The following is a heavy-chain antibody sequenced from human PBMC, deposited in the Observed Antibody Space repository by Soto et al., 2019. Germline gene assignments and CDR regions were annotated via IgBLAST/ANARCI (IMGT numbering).Heavy chain of an antibody. J-gene: IGHJ5*02. V-gene: IGHV3-23*01. CDR1: VFPFSSNS. D-gene: IGHD6-19*01. CDR2: ISGSGGST. Sequence: HGGGLSVSCAAAVFPFSSNSVSWVRQAPGKGLEWVSAISGSGGSTYYADSVKGRFTISRDNSKNTLYLQMNSLRAEDTAVYYCAKAVAGFDPWGQGTLVTVSS. CDR3: AKAVAGFDP.